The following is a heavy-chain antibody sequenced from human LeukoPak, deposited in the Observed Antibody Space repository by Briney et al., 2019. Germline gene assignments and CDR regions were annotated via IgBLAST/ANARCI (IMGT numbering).Heavy chain of an antibody. CDR3: ARHLPVDTAMVNLGAFDI. CDR1: GYSISSGYY. Sequence: SETLSLTCTVSGYSISSGYYWGWIRQPPGKGLEWIGYIYYSGSTNYNPSLKSRVTISVDTSKNQFSLKLSSVTAADTAVYYCARHLPVDTAMVNLGAFDIWGQGTMVTVSS. J-gene: IGHJ3*02. D-gene: IGHD5-18*01. V-gene: IGHV4-38-2*02. CDR2: IYYSGST.